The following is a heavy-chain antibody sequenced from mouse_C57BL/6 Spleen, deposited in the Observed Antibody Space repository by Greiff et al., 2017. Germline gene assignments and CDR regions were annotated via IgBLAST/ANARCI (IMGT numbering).Heavy chain of an antibody. CDR3: ARRAAYYSIFYAMDY. CDR1: GYTFTSYW. D-gene: IGHD2-5*01. V-gene: IGHV1-69*01. Sequence: VQLQQPGAELVMPGASVKLSCKASGYTFTSYWMHWVKQRPGQGLEWIGEIDPSDSYTNYNQKFKGKATLTVDKSSSTAYMQLSSLTSEYSAVYYWARRAAYYSIFYAMDYWGREPQSPSPQ. J-gene: IGHJ4*01. CDR2: IDPSDSYT.